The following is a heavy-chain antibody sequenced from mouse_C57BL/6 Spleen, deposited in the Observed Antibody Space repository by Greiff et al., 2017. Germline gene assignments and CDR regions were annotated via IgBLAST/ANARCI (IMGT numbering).Heavy chain of an antibody. CDR1: GYTFTSYW. J-gene: IGHJ2*01. CDR2: IDPSDSYT. D-gene: IGHD4-1*01. V-gene: IGHV1-50*01. CDR3: ARRGGTFDY. Sequence: QVQLQQPGAELVKPGASVKLSCKASGYTFTSYWMQWVKQRPGQGLEWIGEIDPSDSYTNYNQKFKGKATLTVDTSSSTAYMQLSSLTSEDSAVYYCARRGGTFDYGGQGTTLTVSS.